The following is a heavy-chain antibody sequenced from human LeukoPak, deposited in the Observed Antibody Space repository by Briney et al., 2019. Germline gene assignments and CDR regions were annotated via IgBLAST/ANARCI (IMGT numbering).Heavy chain of an antibody. Sequence: GESLQISYKGSGYSFTSYRIGWVRRMPGKGLEWMGIIYPGDSDTRYSPSFQGQVTISADNSISTAYLQWSSLKASDTAMYYCARHKPDYYYYYGMDVWGQGTTVTVSS. CDR2: IYPGDSDT. J-gene: IGHJ6*02. V-gene: IGHV5-51*01. CDR1: GYSFTSYR. CDR3: ARHKPDYYYYYGMDV.